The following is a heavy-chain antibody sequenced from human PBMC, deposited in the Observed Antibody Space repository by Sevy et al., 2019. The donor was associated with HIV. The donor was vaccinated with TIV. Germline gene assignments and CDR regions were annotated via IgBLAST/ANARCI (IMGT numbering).Heavy chain of an antibody. CDR2: ISYDGSNK. CDR1: GFTFSSYA. CDR3: ARGGHDYGDFYYFDY. V-gene: IGHV3-30-3*01. D-gene: IGHD4-17*01. J-gene: IGHJ4*02. Sequence: GSLRLSCAASGFTFSSYAMHWVRQAPGKGLEWVAVISYDGSNKYYADSVKGRFTISRDNSKNTLYLQMNSLRAEDTAVYYCARGGHDYGDFYYFDYWGQGTLVTVSS.